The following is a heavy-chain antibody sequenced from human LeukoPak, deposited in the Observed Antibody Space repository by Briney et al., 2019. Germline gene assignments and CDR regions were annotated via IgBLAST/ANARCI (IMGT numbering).Heavy chain of an antibody. Sequence: GASVKVSCKASGYTFTSYGFSWVRQAPGQGLEWMGWINAYNGNTNYAQKLQGRVTMTTDTSTSTAYMEVRSLRSDDTAVYYCARAPEREYSGYAADYWGQGTLVTVSS. D-gene: IGHD5-12*01. CDR2: INAYNGNT. CDR3: ARAPEREYSGYAADY. CDR1: GYTFTSYG. V-gene: IGHV1-18*01. J-gene: IGHJ4*02.